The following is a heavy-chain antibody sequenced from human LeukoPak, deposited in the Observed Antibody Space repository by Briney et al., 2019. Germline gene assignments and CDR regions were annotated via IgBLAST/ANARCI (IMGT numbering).Heavy chain of an antibody. J-gene: IGHJ4*02. Sequence: GGSLRLSCAASGFTFSSYAMHRVRQAPGKGLEWVAVISYDGSNKYYADSVKGRFTISRDNSKNTLYLQMNSLRAEDTAVYYCAAIAAAGGWGQGTLVTVSS. V-gene: IGHV3-30-3*01. CDR2: ISYDGSNK. CDR1: GFTFSSYA. CDR3: AAIAAAGG. D-gene: IGHD6-13*01.